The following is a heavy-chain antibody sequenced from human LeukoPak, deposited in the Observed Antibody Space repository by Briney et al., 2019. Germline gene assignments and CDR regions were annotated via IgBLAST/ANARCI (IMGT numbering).Heavy chain of an antibody. CDR1: GFTFSSYG. J-gene: IGHJ4*02. CDR2: IRYDGSDK. CDR3: AKDSWEVGATSEIDY. Sequence: GGSLRLSCAASGFTFSSYGMHWVRQAPGKGLEWVGFIRYDGSDKYYADSVKGRFTISRDNPKNTLYLQVNSLRAEDTAVYYCAKDSWEVGATSEIDYWGQRTLVTVSS. V-gene: IGHV3-30*02. D-gene: IGHD1-26*01.